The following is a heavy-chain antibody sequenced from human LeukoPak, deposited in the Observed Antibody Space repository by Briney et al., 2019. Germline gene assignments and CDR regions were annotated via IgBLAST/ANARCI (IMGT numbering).Heavy chain of an antibody. CDR2: IWYDGSNK. V-gene: IGHV3-33*01. Sequence: GGSLRLSCAASGFTFSSYGMHWVRQAPGKGLEWAAVIWYDGSNKYYADSVKGRFTISRDNSKNTLYLQMNSLRAEDTAVYYCARGHDILTGYSRWGQGTLVTVSS. D-gene: IGHD3-9*01. CDR3: ARGHDILTGYSR. CDR1: GFTFSSYG. J-gene: IGHJ4*02.